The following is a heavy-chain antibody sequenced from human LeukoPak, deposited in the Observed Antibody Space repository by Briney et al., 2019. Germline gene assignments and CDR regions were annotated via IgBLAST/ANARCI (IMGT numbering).Heavy chain of an antibody. CDR1: GYTFTSYA. CDR3: ARKAPHDTSGWYFDL. CDR2: INPGDGGA. J-gene: IGHJ2*01. Sequence: RASVKVSCKASGYTFTSYAMNWVRQAPGQGLEWMGIINPGDGGASYAQKFQGRLTMSRDTSTSTLYMELSSLRSEDTAIYYCARKAPHDTSGWYFDLWGRGTLVTVSS. D-gene: IGHD3-22*01. V-gene: IGHV1-46*01.